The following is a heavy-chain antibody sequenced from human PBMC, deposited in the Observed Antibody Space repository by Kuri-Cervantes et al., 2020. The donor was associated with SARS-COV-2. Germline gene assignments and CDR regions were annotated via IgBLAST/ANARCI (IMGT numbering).Heavy chain of an antibody. D-gene: IGHD3-3*01. CDR1: GFTFSSYA. Sequence: GESLKISCAASGFTFSSYAMHWVRQAPGKGLEWVAVISYNGSNKYYADSVKGRFTISRDNSKNTLYLQMNSLRAEDTAVYYCARHPSTYYDFWSGYLDYWGQGTLVTVSS. J-gene: IGHJ4*02. CDR2: ISYNGSNK. CDR3: ARHPSTYYDFWSGYLDY. V-gene: IGHV3-30-3*01.